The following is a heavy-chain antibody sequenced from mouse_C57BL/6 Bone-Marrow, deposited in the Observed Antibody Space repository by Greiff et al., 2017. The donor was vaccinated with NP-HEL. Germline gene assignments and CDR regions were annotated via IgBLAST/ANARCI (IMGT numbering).Heavy chain of an antibody. J-gene: IGHJ1*03. CDR1: GYTFTSYW. V-gene: IGHV1-64*01. Sequence: QVQLQQPGAELVKPGASVKLSCKASGYTFTSYWMHWVKQRPGQGLEWIGMIHPNSGSTNYNEKFKSKATLTVDKSSSTAYMQLSSLTSEDSAVYYWARYYYGSSYGYFDVWGTGTTVTVSS. D-gene: IGHD1-1*01. CDR2: IHPNSGST. CDR3: ARYYYGSSYGYFDV.